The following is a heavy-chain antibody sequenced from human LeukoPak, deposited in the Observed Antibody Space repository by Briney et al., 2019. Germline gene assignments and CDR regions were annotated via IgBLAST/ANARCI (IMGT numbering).Heavy chain of an antibody. V-gene: IGHV3-53*01. CDR1: GFTLSSYA. D-gene: IGHD4-17*01. CDR2: IYNGGST. J-gene: IGHJ4*02. CDR3: AMTTVTTFAGDSTDY. Sequence: QPGGSLRLSCAASGFTLSSYAMSWVRQAPGKGLEWVSVIYNGGSTYYADSVKGRFTISRDNSKNTLYLQMNSLRAEDTAVYYCAMTTVTTFAGDSTDYWGQGTLVTVSS.